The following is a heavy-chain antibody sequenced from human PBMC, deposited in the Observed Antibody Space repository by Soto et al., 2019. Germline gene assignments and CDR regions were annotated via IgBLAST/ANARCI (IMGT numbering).Heavy chain of an antibody. CDR3: ARGRNYDFWSGYYPRPEPYYRLDV. V-gene: IGHV1-3*01. CDR2: INAGNGNT. CDR1: GYTFTSYA. D-gene: IGHD3-3*01. J-gene: IGHJ6*02. Sequence: ASVKVSCKASGYTFTSYAMHWVRQAPGQRLEWMGWINAGNGNTKYSQKFQGRVTITRDTSASTAYMELSSLRSEDTAVYYCARGRNYDFWSGYYPRPEPYYRLDVWGQGTTVTVSS.